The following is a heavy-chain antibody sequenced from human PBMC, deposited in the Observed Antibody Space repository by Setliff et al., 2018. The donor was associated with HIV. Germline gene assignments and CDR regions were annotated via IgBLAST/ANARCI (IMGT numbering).Heavy chain of an antibody. CDR3: ARGGPDYGDYVDWYFDL. D-gene: IGHD4-17*01. CDR2: IYYSGST. V-gene: IGHV4-59*01. CDR1: GGSLSSFY. J-gene: IGHJ2*01. Sequence: SETLSLTCTLSGGSLSSFYWSWIRQPPGKGLEWLGYIYYSGSTNYNPSLKSRVTISVDTSKNQFSLKLSSVTAADTAVYYCARGGPDYGDYVDWYFDLWGRGTLVTVS.